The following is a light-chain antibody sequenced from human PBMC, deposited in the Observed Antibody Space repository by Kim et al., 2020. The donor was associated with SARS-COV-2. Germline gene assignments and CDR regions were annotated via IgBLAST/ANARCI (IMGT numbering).Light chain of an antibody. CDR1: QSVSNN. CDR3: QHYKKWPLT. CDR2: GAS. J-gene: IGKJ4*01. V-gene: IGKV3D-15*01. Sequence: EMVMTQSPATLSVSPGERATLSCKTSQSVSNNLAWYQQKPGQSPRLLIYGASTRATDIPARFSGSGSGTEFTLTISSLQSEDFAVYYCQHYKKWPLTFGGGTKVDIK.